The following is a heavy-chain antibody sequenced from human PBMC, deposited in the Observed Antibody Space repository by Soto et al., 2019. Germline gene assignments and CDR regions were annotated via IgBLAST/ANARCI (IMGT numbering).Heavy chain of an antibody. CDR2: ISPYNGDT. CDR3: ARDQTKWLSDAAEI. Sequence: QVQLVQCGAEVKKPGASVKVYCKASGYTFVSFGINWVRQAPGQGLEWLGRISPYNGDTSYAEKFRRRGAMPTHTSSPIVTPEPRSLRSADTTVYYCARDQTKWLSDAAEIWCQGSMVTGSS. V-gene: IGHV1-18*01. D-gene: IGHD2-8*01. J-gene: IGHJ3*02. CDR1: GYTFVSFG.